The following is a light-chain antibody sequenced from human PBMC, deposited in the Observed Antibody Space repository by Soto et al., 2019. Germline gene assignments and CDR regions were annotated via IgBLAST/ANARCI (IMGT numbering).Light chain of an antibody. CDR3: QQYGSSGT. CDR2: DGS. V-gene: IGKV1-39*01. Sequence: DIQMTQSPSSLSASVGDRVTITCRASQSISSYLNWYQQKPGEAPKLLIYDGSTLESGVPSRFSGSGSGTDFTLTISRLEPEDFAVYYCQQYGSSGTFGQGTKVDIK. CDR1: QSISSY. J-gene: IGKJ1*01.